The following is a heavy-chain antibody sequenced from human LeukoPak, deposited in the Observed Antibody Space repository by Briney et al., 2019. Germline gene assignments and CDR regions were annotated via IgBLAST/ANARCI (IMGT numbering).Heavy chain of an antibody. Sequence: ASVKVSCKASGYTFTSYGISWVRQAPGQGLEWMGWMNPNSGNTGYAQKFQGRVTMTRNTSISTAYMELSSLRSEGTAVYYCARGWKIGSHIAAHGKAYYMDVWGKGTTVTVSS. D-gene: IGHD6-6*01. CDR2: MNPNSGNT. J-gene: IGHJ6*03. V-gene: IGHV1-8*02. CDR3: ARGWKIGSHIAAHGKAYYMDV. CDR1: GYTFTSYG.